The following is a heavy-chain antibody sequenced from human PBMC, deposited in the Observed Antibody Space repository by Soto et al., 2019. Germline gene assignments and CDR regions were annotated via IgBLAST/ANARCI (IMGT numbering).Heavy chain of an antibody. J-gene: IGHJ6*01. CDR1: DDSITRAGYP. D-gene: IGHD2-15*01. CDR2: IYHSGST. CDR3: ARGFYLGGNVVRAPPRSYYGLEV. Sequence: QLQLQQSGAGLVKPSQTLSLICDVSDDSITRAGYPWSWIRQPPGKGLEWLGYIYHSGSTYYNPALVSRVTTSRDTTKNQLSLRLTSVTAADTAVYFCARGFYLGGNVVRAPPRSYYGLEVWGQGTTVTVSS. V-gene: IGHV4-30-2*01.